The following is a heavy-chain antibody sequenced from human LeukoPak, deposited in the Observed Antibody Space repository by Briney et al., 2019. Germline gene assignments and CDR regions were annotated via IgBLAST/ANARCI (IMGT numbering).Heavy chain of an antibody. J-gene: IGHJ3*02. V-gene: IGHV4-4*07. CDR2: IYTSGST. CDR1: GGSISSYY. D-gene: IGHD1-7*01. Sequence: SETLSLTCTVSGGSISSYYWSWIRQRAGKGLEWIGPIYTSGSTNYNPSLKSRVTMSVDTSKNQFSLKLSSVTAADTAVYYCAREGITGTTPPWAFDIWGQGTMVTVSS. CDR3: AREGITGTTPPWAFDI.